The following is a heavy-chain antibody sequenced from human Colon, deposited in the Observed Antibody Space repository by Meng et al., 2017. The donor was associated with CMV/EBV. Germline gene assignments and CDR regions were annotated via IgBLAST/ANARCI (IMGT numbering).Heavy chain of an antibody. CDR2: IYSATTT. Sequence: EVQPVESGGGLVQPGGCLRLSCAASGFTVSCRYMNWVRQAPGKTLEWVSLIYSATTTYYPDSVKGRLIVSRDKSKNAVCLQMNRLRGEDTAVSYCARDTKGATTTCPFDSWGQGTLVTVSS. CDR3: ARDTKGATTTCPFDS. D-gene: IGHD1-14*01. J-gene: IGHJ4*02. CDR1: GFTVSCRY. V-gene: IGHV3-66*01.